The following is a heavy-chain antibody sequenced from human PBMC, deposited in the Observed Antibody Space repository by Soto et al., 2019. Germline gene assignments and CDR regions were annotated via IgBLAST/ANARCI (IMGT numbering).Heavy chain of an antibody. V-gene: IGHV1-2*04. D-gene: IGHD2-8*01. CDR1: GYSFTDYH. CDR3: ARGHSTDCSNGVCSFFYNHEMDV. J-gene: IGHJ6*02. CDR2: INPKSGGT. Sequence: PSVTVSCKASGYSFTDYHIHWVRQAPGQGLEWLGRINPKSGGTSTAQKFQGWVTMTRDRSISTVYMELTRLRSDDTAVYFCARGHSTDCSNGVCSFFYNHEMDVWGQGTTVTVSS.